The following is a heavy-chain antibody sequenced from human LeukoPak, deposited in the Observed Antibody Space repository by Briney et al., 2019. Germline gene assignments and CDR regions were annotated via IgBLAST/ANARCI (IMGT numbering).Heavy chain of an antibody. CDR3: ARLRAVVTR. CDR1: GGSISSSSYY. J-gene: IGHJ4*02. D-gene: IGHD4-23*01. Sequence: PSGTLSLTCTVSGGSISSSSYYWGWIRQPPGKGLEWIGSIYYSGSTYYNPSLKSRVTISVDTSRNQFSLKLSSVTAADTAVYYCARLRAVVTRWGQGTLVTVSS. CDR2: IYYSGST. V-gene: IGHV4-39*01.